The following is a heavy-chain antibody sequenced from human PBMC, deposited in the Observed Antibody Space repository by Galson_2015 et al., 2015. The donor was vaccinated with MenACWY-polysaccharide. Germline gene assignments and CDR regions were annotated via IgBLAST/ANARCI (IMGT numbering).Heavy chain of an antibody. J-gene: IGHJ6*02. CDR1: GFTSSSHA. D-gene: IGHD2-2*01. CDR3: ARDYCSRTSCYGMDV. CDR2: ISYDGSNK. Sequence: SLRLSCAASGFTSSSHAMHWVRQAPGKGLEWVAIISYDGSNKYNADSVKGRFTISRDNSKNTLYLQMNSLRAEDTAVYYCARDYCSRTSCYGMDVWGQGTTVTVSS. V-gene: IGHV3-30-3*01.